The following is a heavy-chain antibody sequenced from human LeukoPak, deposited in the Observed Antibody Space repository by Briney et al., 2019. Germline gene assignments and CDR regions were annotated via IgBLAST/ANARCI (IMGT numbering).Heavy chain of an antibody. V-gene: IGHV4-59*01. J-gene: IGHJ4*02. Sequence: MTSETLSLTCTVSGGSISGWYWSWIRQPPGKGLEWIGYIYGSGYTNYIPSLKSRVTMSIDTSKNHFSLKLTSVTAADTATYYCARETSLAGFASGLGFNYWGQGILVTVSS. CDR3: ARETSLAGFASGLGFNY. CDR1: GGSISGWY. D-gene: IGHD6-19*01. CDR2: IYGSGYT.